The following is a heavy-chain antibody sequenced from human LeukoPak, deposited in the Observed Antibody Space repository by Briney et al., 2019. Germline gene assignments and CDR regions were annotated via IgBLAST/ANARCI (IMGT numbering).Heavy chain of an antibody. CDR1: GYRFSGYW. CDR3: ARHSSVAGTGDPYYYYGMDV. CDR2: IYPDDSAI. Sequence: GESLKISCKTSGYRFSGYWIGWVRQMPGKGLEWMGIIYPDDSAIRYSPSFQGQVTISTDKSISTAYLQWSSLKASDTAMYYCARHSSVAGTGDPYYYYGMDVWGQGTTVTVSS. V-gene: IGHV5-51*01. D-gene: IGHD6-19*01. J-gene: IGHJ6*02.